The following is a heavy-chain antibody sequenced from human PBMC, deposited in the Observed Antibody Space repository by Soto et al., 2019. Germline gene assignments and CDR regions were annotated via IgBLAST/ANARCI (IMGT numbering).Heavy chain of an antibody. D-gene: IGHD6-19*01. J-gene: IGHJ4*02. CDR3: ARASVSGRRFDY. V-gene: IGHV1-46*03. CDR2: INTSGGST. Sequence: GASVKVSCKASGYTLSSYYMHWVRQAPGQGLEWIGIINTSGGSTTYAQKFKGRVTMTRDTSTSTVYMELSSLTFEDTAVYYCARASVSGRRFDYWGEGTLVTVSS. CDR1: GYTLSSYY.